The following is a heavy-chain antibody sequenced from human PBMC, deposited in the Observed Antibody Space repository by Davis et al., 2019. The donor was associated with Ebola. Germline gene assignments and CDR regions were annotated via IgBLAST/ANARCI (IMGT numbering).Heavy chain of an antibody. CDR1: GGSISSSSYY. CDR2: IYYSGST. D-gene: IGHD1-26*01. J-gene: IGHJ4*02. V-gene: IGHV4-39*01. Sequence: MPSETLSLTCTVFGGSISSSSYYWGWFRQPPGKGLEWIGSIYYSGSTYYNPSLKSRVTISVDTSKNQFSLKLSSVTAADTAVYYCAREVGATDYWGQGTLVTVSS. CDR3: AREVGATDY.